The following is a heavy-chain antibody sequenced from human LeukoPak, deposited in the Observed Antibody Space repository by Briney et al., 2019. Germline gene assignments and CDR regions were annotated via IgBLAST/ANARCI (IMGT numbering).Heavy chain of an antibody. J-gene: IGHJ4*02. Sequence: GESLKISCKGSGYSFTNYWIGWVRQMPGKGLEWMGIIYPDDSNTKYSPSFQGLVTISADKSISTAYLQWSSLKASDTAMYYCARRVDGSGYDTGIDYWGQGTLVTVSS. V-gene: IGHV5-51*01. CDR3: ARRVDGSGYDTGIDY. D-gene: IGHD5-12*01. CDR2: IYPDDSNT. CDR1: GYSFTNYW.